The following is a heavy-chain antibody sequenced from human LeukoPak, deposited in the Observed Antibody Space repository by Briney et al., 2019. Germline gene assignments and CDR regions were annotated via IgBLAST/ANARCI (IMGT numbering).Heavy chain of an antibody. J-gene: IGHJ4*02. D-gene: IGHD2-15*01. Sequence: GESRKISCKGSGYIFTSYWIGWVRQMPGKGLEWMGISYPGDSDTRYSPYLQGQVTISADKSIRTAYLQWSSLKASDTAMYYCARLVTGVVFDYWGQGTLVTVSS. CDR1: GYIFTSYW. CDR2: SYPGDSDT. V-gene: IGHV5-51*01. CDR3: ARLVTGVVFDY.